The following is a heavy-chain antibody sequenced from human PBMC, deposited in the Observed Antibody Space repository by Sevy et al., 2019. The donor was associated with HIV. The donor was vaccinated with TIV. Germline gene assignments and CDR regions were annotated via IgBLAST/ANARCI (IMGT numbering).Heavy chain of an antibody. CDR3: ARAGYSSSWYPKYFQH. D-gene: IGHD6-13*01. CDR1: GGSFSVYY. Sequence: SETLSLTCAVYGGSFSVYYWSWIRQPPGKGLEWIGEINHSGSTNYNPSLKSRVTISVDTSKNQFSLKLSSVTAADTAVYYCARAGYSSSWYPKYFQHWGQGTLVTVSS. J-gene: IGHJ1*01. V-gene: IGHV4-34*01. CDR2: INHSGST.